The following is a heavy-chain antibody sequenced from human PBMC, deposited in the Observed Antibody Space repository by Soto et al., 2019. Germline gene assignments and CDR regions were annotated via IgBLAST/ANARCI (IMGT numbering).Heavy chain of an antibody. Sequence: QVQLQESGPGLVKPSGTLSLTCAVSGGSISSSNWWSWVRQPPGKGLEWIGEIYHSGSTNYNPSLKSRVTMSVDKSKNQFSLKLSSVTAADTAVYYCARVLAAGINTADPKGVDVWGQGTTVTVSS. D-gene: IGHD6-13*01. J-gene: IGHJ6*02. CDR1: GGSISSSNW. CDR2: IYHSGST. V-gene: IGHV4-4*02. CDR3: ARVLAAGINTADPKGVDV.